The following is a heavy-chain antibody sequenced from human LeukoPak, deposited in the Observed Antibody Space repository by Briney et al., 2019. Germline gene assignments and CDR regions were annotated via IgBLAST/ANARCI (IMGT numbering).Heavy chain of an antibody. CDR3: ARQFLVGSTFHAFDL. CDR1: GGSISSYY. D-gene: IGHD1-26*01. CDR2: IYYSGST. Sequence: SETLSLTCTVSGGSISSYYWNWIRQPPGKGLEWIGYIYYSGSTNYNPSLESRVTMSVDTSKKQFSLKLTSVTAADMAVYFCARQFLVGSTFHAFDLWGQGTRVTVSS. J-gene: IGHJ3*01. V-gene: IGHV4-59*08.